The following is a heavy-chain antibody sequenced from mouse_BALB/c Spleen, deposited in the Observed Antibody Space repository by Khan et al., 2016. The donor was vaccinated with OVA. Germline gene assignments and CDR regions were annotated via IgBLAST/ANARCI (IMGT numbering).Heavy chain of an antibody. V-gene: IGHV1-63*02. J-gene: IGHJ1*01. CDR3: ARWATWYFDV. D-gene: IGHD3-1*01. Sequence: VQLVESGAELVRPGTSVKISCKASGYTFTNFWLGWVKQRPGHGLEWIGDIYPGGGYTNYNEKFKGKATLTTGTSSNTVYMQLSGLTSEGSAVYFCARWATWYFDVWGAGTTVTVSS. CDR1: GYTFTNFW. CDR2: IYPGGGYT.